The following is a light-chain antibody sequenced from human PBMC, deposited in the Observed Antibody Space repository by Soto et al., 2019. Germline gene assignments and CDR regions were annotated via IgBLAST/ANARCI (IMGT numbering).Light chain of an antibody. V-gene: IGKV3-15*01. CDR1: QSISSN. Sequence: EIVMTQSPATLSVSPGERATLSCRASQSISSNLAWYQQKPGQAPRLLIYGASTRATGIPARVSGSGSGTEFTLTISSLQYEDFAVYYCQQYNNWPPSTVGQGTKVE. CDR3: QQYNNWPPST. CDR2: GAS. J-gene: IGKJ1*01.